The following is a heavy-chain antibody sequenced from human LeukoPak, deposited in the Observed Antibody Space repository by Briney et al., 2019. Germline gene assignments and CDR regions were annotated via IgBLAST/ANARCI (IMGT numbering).Heavy chain of an antibody. J-gene: IGHJ4*02. Sequence: SETLSLTCAVYGGSFSGYYWSWIRQPPGKGLEWIGEINHSGSTNYNPSLKSRVTISVDTSKNQFSLKLSSVTAADTAVYYCAKESYYYGSGSYFDYWGQGTLVTVSS. CDR3: AKESYYYGSGSYFDY. D-gene: IGHD3-10*01. V-gene: IGHV4-34*01. CDR1: GGSFSGYY. CDR2: INHSGST.